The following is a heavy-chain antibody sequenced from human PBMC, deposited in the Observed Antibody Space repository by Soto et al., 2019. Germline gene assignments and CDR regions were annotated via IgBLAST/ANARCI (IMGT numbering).Heavy chain of an antibody. CDR1: GGSISSGGYS. CDR3: ARGTTFGR. V-gene: IGHV4-30-2*01. Sequence: QLQLQESGSGLVKPSQTLSLTCAVSGGSISSGGYSWSWIRQPPGKGLEWIGYIYHSGSTYYNPALKSRVTISVDRAKNQFSLKLSSVSAADTAVFYSARGTTFGRWGQGTLVTVSS. D-gene: IGHD2-2*01. CDR2: IYHSGST. J-gene: IGHJ4*02.